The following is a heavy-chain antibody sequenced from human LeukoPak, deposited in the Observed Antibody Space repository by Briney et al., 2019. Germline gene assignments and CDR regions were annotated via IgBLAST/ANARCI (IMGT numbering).Heavy chain of an antibody. V-gene: IGHV3-23*01. D-gene: IGHD6-13*01. CDR1: GFTFSSYG. Sequence: GGSLRLSCAASGFTFSSYGMSWVRQAPGKGLEWVSTISGSGGRTYYADSVKGRFTISRDNSKNTLYLQMNSLRAEDTAISWFPEGNWGQGTLVTVSS. J-gene: IGHJ4*02. CDR3: PEGN. CDR2: ISGSGGRT.